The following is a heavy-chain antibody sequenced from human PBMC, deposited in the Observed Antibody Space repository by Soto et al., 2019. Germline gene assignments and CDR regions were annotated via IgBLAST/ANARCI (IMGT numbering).Heavy chain of an antibody. Sequence: VGSLRLSCAASGFTFSSYGMHWVRQAPGKGLEWVAVISYDGSNKYYADSVKGRFTISRDNSKNTLYLQMNSLRAEDTAVYYCAKDILDRDYYYGMDVWGQGTTVTVSS. CDR1: GFTFSSYG. CDR2: ISYDGSNK. CDR3: AKDILDRDYYYGMDV. V-gene: IGHV3-30*18. D-gene: IGHD2-15*01. J-gene: IGHJ6*02.